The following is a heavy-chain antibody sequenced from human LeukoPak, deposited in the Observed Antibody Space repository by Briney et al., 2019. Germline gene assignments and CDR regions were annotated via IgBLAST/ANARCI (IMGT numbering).Heavy chain of an antibody. D-gene: IGHD6-19*01. CDR2: IYSSGST. Sequence: SETLSLTCTVSGVSISSYYWSWIRQPPGKGLEWIGYIYSSGSTNYSPSLKSRVTISVDTSKNQFSLKLSSVTAADTAVYYCASSKTNGDSSGWYAWFDPWGQGTLVTVSS. V-gene: IGHV4-59*01. CDR1: GVSISSYY. CDR3: ASSKTNGDSSGWYAWFDP. J-gene: IGHJ5*02.